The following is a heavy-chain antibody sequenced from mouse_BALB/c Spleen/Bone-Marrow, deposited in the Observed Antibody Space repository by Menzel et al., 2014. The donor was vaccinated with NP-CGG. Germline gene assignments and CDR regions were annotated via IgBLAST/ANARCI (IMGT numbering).Heavy chain of an antibody. J-gene: IGHJ4*01. CDR2: IDPANGNT. CDR1: GFDIKDTY. D-gene: IGHD1-1*01. V-gene: IGHV14-3*02. CDR3: ARYRYYGSSYAMDY. Sequence: EVKLMESGAELVKPGASVKLSCTASGFDIKDTYMHWVKQRPEQGLEWIGRIDPANGNTKYDPKFQGKATITVDTSPNTAYLHLSSLTSEDTAVYYCARYRYYGSSYAMDYWGQGTSVTVSS.